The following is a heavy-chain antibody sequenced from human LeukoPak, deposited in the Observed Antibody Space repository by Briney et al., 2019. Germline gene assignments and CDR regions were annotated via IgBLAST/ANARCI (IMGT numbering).Heavy chain of an antibody. CDR3: ARGGSGYDFDF. V-gene: IGHV3-33*01. D-gene: IGHD5-12*01. J-gene: IGHJ4*02. CDR2: IWYDGSNK. Sequence: PGTSLRLSCAASGFTFTSYGMHWVRQAPGKGLEWVAVIWYDGSNKYYVDSVKGRFTISRDNSKNTLYLQMNSLRAEDTAVYYCARGGSGYDFDFWGQGTLVTASS. CDR1: GFTFTSYG.